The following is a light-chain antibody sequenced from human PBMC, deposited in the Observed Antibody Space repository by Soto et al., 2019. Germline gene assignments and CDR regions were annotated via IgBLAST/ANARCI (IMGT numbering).Light chain of an antibody. J-gene: IGKJ1*01. CDR2: AAS. CDR1: QSISSY. CDR3: QHYNSYSEA. V-gene: IGKV1-39*01. Sequence: DIQMTQSPSSLSASVGDRVTITCRASQSISSYLNWYQQKPGKAPKLLIYAASSLQSGVPSRFSGSGSRTEFSLTISSLQPDDFATYYCQHYNSYSEAFGQGTKVDIK.